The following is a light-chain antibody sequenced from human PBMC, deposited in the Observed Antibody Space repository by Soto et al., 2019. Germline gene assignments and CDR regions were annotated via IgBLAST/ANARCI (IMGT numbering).Light chain of an antibody. CDR1: QSISSW. V-gene: IGKV1-5*03. CDR3: QQYNSYPWT. J-gene: IGKJ1*01. Sequence: DIPMTQSPSTLSASVGDRVTITCRASQSISSWLAWYQQKPGKAPKLLIYKASSLESGVPPRFSGSGSRTEFTLTISSLQPDDFATYYCQQYNSYPWTFGQGTKVEIK. CDR2: KAS.